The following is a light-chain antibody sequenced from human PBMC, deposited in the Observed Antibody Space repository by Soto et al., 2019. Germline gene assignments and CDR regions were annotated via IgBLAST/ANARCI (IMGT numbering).Light chain of an antibody. CDR1: QGLLYSDGNTY. CDR2: KVS. V-gene: IGKV2-30*01. Sequence: GLMTQSPLSLSVTLGQPASISCWSTQGLLYSDGNTYLNWFQQRPGPSPRRLIYKVSDRDSGVPDRFSGSGSGTDFTLKISRVEAEDVGVYYCMQGTHRPITFGQGTRLEIK. J-gene: IGKJ5*01. CDR3: MQGTHRPIT.